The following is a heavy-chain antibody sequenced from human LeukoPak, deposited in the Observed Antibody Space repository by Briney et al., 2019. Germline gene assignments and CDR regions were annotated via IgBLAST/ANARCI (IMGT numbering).Heavy chain of an antibody. CDR3: ARVSSSSSLGIDY. CDR2: IYYSGST. D-gene: IGHD6-6*01. J-gene: IGHJ4*02. CDR1: GGSISSSSYY. Sequence: PSETLSLTCTVSGGSISSSSYYWGWIRQPPGKGLEWIGSIYYSGSTYYNPSLKSRVTISVDTSKNQFSLKLSYVTAADTAVYYCARVSSSSSLGIDYWGQGTLVTVSS. V-gene: IGHV4-39*07.